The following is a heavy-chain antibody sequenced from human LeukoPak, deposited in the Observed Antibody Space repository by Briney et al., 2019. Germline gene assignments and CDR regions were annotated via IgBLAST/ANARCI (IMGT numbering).Heavy chain of an antibody. V-gene: IGHV3-48*01. CDR3: AKVGAYDSSGYYYYYFDY. J-gene: IGHJ4*02. D-gene: IGHD3-22*01. CDR1: GFTFRSYS. CDR2: ITSTSSAL. Sequence: GGSLRLSCAASGFTFRSYSMNWVRQAPGKGLEWVSHITSTSSALYYADSVKGRFTISRDNPKNTLYLQMNSLRAEDTAVYYCAKVGAYDSSGYYYYYFDYWGQGTLVTVSS.